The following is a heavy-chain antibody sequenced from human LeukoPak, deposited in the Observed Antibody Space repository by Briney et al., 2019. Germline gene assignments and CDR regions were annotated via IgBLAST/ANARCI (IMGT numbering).Heavy chain of an antibody. V-gene: IGHV1-69*04. Sequence: ASVKVSCKASGGTFSSYAISWVRQAPGQGLEWMGRIIPILGIANYAQKFQGRVTITADKSTSTAYMELSSLRSEDTAVYYCARDGDYGDYGYYYYGMDVWGQGTTATVSS. CDR1: GGTFSSYA. D-gene: IGHD4-17*01. CDR2: IIPILGIA. J-gene: IGHJ6*02. CDR3: ARDGDYGDYGYYYYGMDV.